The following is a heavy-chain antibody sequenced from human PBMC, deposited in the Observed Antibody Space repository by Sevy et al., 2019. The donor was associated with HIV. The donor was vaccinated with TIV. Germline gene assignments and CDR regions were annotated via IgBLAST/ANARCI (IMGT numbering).Heavy chain of an antibody. Sequence: ASVKVSCKASGGTFSSYAISCVRQAPGQGLEWMGGIIPIFGTANYAQKFQGRVTITADESTSTAYMELSSLRSEDTAVYYCAREKVDSSGYYSGETDYWGQGTLVTVSS. V-gene: IGHV1-69*13. CDR3: AREKVDSSGYYSGETDY. D-gene: IGHD3-22*01. CDR2: IIPIFGTA. J-gene: IGHJ4*02. CDR1: GGTFSSYA.